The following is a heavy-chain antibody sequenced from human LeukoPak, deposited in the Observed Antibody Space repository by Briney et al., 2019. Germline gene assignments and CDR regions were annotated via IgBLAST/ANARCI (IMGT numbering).Heavy chain of an antibody. J-gene: IGHJ5*02. CDR3: ARVFSGYDDNWFDP. Sequence: ASVKVSCKASGYTFTGYYMHWVRQAPGQGLEWMGWINPNSGGTNYAQKFQGRVTMTRDTSISTACMELSRLRSDDTAVYYCARVFSGYDDNWFDPWGQGTLVTVSS. V-gene: IGHV1-2*02. D-gene: IGHD5-12*01. CDR2: INPNSGGT. CDR1: GYTFTGYY.